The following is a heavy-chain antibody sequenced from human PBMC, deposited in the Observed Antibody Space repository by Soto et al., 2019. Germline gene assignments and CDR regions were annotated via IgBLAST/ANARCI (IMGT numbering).Heavy chain of an antibody. D-gene: IGHD2-2*01. CDR2: IRSKANSYAT. CDR3: TRLGGYCSSTSCPTYYYYYMDV. CDR1: GFTFSGSA. V-gene: IGHV3-73*01. Sequence: GGSLRLSCAASGFTFSGSAMHWVRQASGKGLEWVGRIRSKANSYATAYAASVKGRFTISRDDSKNTAYLQMNSLKTEDTAVYYCTRLGGYCSSTSCPTYYYYYMDVWGKGTTVTVSS. J-gene: IGHJ6*03.